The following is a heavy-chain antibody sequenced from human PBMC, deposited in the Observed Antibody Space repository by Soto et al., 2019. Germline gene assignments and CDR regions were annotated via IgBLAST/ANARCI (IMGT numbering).Heavy chain of an antibody. CDR1: GFAFSSYT. V-gene: IGHV3-48*02. Sequence: VQLVESGGGLVQPEGSLRLSCAASGFAFSSYTMKWVRQAPGKGLEWLSYISGSSSTIYYADSVKGRFTISRDNAKNSLYLQMNSLRDEDTALYYCARAPYYYYGMDVWGQGTTVSVSS. CDR3: ARAPYYYYGMDV. J-gene: IGHJ6*02. CDR2: ISGSSSTI.